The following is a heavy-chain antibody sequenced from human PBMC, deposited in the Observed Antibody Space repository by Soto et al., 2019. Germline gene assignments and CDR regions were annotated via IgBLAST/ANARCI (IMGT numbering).Heavy chain of an antibody. CDR3: AREAGIMIFGVVTRYYGMDV. V-gene: IGHV1-2*02. CDR1: GYTFTSYY. J-gene: IGHJ6*02. CDR2: VNPNSGGT. D-gene: IGHD3-3*01. Sequence: QVQLVQSGAEVKKPGASVKVSCKASGYTFTSYYMHWVRQAPGQGLEWMGWVNPNSGGTNYAQKFQGTVTMTRDTSINTAYMELSRLRSDDTAVYYCAREAGIMIFGVVTRYYGMDVWGQGTTVTVSS.